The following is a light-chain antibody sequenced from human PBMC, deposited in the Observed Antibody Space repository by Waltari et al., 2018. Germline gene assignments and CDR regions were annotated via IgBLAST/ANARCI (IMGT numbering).Light chain of an antibody. CDR3: QQYYSTPLT. V-gene: IGKV4-1*01. Sequence: DIVMTQSPDSLAVSLGERATINCKSSQSVLYSSNNKNYLAWYQQKPGQPPKLLIYWASTRESGVPDRFSGSGSGTDFTLTISSLQAEDVAVYYCQQYYSTPLTFGQGTKVGIK. CDR1: QSVLYSSNNKNY. CDR2: WAS. J-gene: IGKJ1*01.